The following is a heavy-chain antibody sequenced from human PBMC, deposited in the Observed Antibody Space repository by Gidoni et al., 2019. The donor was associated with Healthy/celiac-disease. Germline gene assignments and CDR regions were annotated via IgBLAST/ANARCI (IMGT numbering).Heavy chain of an antibody. CDR1: GFTFSSYA. CDR2: ISGRGGST. J-gene: IGHJ3*02. CDR3: AKAPDRSAPGITMIVI. Sequence: EVQLLESGGGLLQPGGSLRLSCAASGFTFSSYARSWVRQAPGKGLEWVSAISGRGGSTYYADSVKGRFTISRDNSKNTMYLQMNRLRAEDTAVYYCAKAPDRSAPGITMIVIWGQGTMVTVSS. V-gene: IGHV3-23*01. D-gene: IGHD3-22*01.